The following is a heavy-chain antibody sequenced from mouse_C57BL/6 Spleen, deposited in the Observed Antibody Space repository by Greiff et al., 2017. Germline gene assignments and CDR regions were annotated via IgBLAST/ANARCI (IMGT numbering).Heavy chain of an antibody. D-gene: IGHD2-1*01. CDR1: GYTFPSYD. CDR3: ASNYVEGVAAY. V-gene: IGHV1-85*01. J-gene: IGHJ2*01. CDR2: IYPRDGST. Sequence: VKLQQSGPELVKPGASVKLSCKASGYTFPSYDINWVKQRPGQGLEWIGWIYPRDGSTKSNEKFKGKATLTVDTSSSTAYMELHSLTSEDSAVYFCASNYVEGVAAYWGQGTTLTVSS.